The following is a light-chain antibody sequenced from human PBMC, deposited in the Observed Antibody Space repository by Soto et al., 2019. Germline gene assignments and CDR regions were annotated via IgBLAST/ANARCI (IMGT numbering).Light chain of an antibody. Sequence: QSALTQPASVSGSPGQSITISSTGTSSDVGRYNYVSWYQQHPGKAPKLMIYEVSNRPSGVSNRFSGSKSGNTASLTISGLQAEDEADFYCSSYTTSSTLVVFGGGTKLTVL. CDR3: SSYTTSSTLVV. CDR2: EVS. V-gene: IGLV2-14*01. CDR1: SSDVGRYNY. J-gene: IGLJ2*01.